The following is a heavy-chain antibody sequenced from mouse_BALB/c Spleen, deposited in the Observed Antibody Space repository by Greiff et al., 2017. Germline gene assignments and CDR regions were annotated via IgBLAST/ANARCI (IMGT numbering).Heavy chain of an antibody. CDR2: IWSDGST. V-gene: IGHV2-6-2*01. D-gene: IGHD1-2*01. Sequence: VKLVESGPDLVAPSQSLSITCTVSGFSLTSYGVHWVRQPPGKGLEWLVVIWSDGSTTYNSALKSRLSISKHNSKSQVFLKMNSLQTDDTAMYYYARQNYYGYRYAMDYWGQGTSVTVSS. CDR1: GFSLTSYG. J-gene: IGHJ4*01. CDR3: ARQNYYGYRYAMDY.